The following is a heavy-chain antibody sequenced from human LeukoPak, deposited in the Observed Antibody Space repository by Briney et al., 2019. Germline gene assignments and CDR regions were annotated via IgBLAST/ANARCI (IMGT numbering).Heavy chain of an antibody. CDR3: AGLTISYGMDV. V-gene: IGHV4-34*01. CDR1: GGSFSGYY. Sequence: SETLSLTCAVYGGSFSGYYWSWPRQPPGKGLEWIGEINHSGSTYYNPSLKSRVTISVDTSKNQFSLKLSSVTAADTAVYYCAGLTISYGMDVWGQGTTVTVSS. CDR2: INHSGST. D-gene: IGHD1-14*01. J-gene: IGHJ6*02.